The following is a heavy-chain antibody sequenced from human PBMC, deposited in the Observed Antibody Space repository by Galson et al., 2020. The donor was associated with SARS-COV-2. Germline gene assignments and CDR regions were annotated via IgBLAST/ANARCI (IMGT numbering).Heavy chain of an antibody. Sequence: SETLSLTCAVSGASISSANWWSWARQAPGEKLEWIGETYHIESTNYNPPLKSRVTISVDKSKNQLSLRRTSVTAADTAVYYCARVGESGTYLDYWGQGILVTVSS. D-gene: IGHD1-26*01. CDR2: TYHIEST. CDR3: ARVGESGTYLDY. CDR1: GASISSANW. V-gene: IGHV4-4*02. J-gene: IGHJ4*02.